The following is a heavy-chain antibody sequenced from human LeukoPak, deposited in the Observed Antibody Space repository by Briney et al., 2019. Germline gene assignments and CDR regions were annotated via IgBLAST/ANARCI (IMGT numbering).Heavy chain of an antibody. CDR2: IYYSGSA. CDR3: ARHGTMIVGTFDY. CDR1: GGSISRYY. V-gene: IGHV4-59*08. D-gene: IGHD3/OR15-3a*01. J-gene: IGHJ4*02. Sequence: SETLSLTCTVSGGSISRYYWSWIRQPPGKGLEWIGYIYYSGSANYNPSLKSRVTISVDTTTNQFALKLTSVTAADTAVYYCARHGTMIVGTFDYWGQGSLVTVSS.